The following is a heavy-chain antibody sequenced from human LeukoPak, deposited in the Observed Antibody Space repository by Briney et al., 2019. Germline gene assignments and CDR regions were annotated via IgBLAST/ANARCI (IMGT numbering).Heavy chain of an antibody. CDR2: IYSGGST. J-gene: IGHJ3*02. CDR3: ARVGSHDSSGYGDAFDI. D-gene: IGHD3-22*01. V-gene: IGHV3-53*01. CDR1: GFTVSSNY. Sequence: GGSLRLSCAASGFTVSSNYMSWVRQAPGKGLEWVSVIYSGGSTYYADSVKGRFTISRDNSKNTLYLQMNSLRAEDTAVYYCARVGSHDSSGYGDAFDIWGQGTMVTVSS.